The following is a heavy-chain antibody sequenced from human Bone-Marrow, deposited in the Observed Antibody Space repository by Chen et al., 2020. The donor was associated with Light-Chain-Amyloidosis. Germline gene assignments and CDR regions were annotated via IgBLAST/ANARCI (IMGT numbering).Heavy chain of an antibody. Sequence: EVQLMQSGAEIKKAGESLRISCKASGYSFRNYWIGWVRQMPGKGLEWMGIIWPGDSDTRYSPSFRGQVTISVDTSITTAYLQWNSLKASDTAVYYCATRTQQLISDAFDIWGRGTLVTVSS. V-gene: IGHV5-51*03. CDR1: GYSFRNYW. D-gene: IGHD1-7*01. J-gene: IGHJ3*02. CDR2: IWPGDSDT. CDR3: ATRTQQLISDAFDI.